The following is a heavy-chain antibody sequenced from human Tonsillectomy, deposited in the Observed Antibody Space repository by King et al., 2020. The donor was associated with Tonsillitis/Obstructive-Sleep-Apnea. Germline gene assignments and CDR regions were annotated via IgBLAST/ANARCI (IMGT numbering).Heavy chain of an antibody. CDR2: ISGDGGST. CDR1: GFTFDDYA. D-gene: IGHD3-10*01. CDR3: TKDITYYGSGSYYNY. Sequence: VQLVESGGGVVQPGGSLRLSCAASGFTFDDYAMHWVRQAPGKGLEWVSLISGDGGSTYYADSVKGRFTISRDNSENSLYLQMNSLRTEDTALYYCTKDITYYGSGSYYNYWGQGTLVTVSS. J-gene: IGHJ4*02. V-gene: IGHV3-43*02.